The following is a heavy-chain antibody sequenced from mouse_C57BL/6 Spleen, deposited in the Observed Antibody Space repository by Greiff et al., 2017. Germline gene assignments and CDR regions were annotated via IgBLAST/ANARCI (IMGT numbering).Heavy chain of an antibody. CDR1: GYTFTRYW. CDR2: IDPTSGGT. Sequence: QVQLQQPGAELVKPGASVKLSCKASGYTFTRYWMHWVKQRPGRGLEWIGRIDPTSGGTKYNEKFKSKATLTVDKPSSTANMELSSLTSEDSAVDYCARADYDLYYAMDYWGQGTSVTVSS. J-gene: IGHJ4*01. D-gene: IGHD2-4*01. V-gene: IGHV1-72*01. CDR3: ARADYDLYYAMDY.